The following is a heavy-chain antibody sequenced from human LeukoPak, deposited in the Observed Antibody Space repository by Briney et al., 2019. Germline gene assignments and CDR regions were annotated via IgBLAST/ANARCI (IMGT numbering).Heavy chain of an antibody. V-gene: IGHV3-48*03. CDR3: ARDLVGATAFDY. CDR2: ISSSGSTI. J-gene: IGHJ4*02. D-gene: IGHD1-26*01. Sequence: GGSLRLSCAASGFTFSSYEMNWVRQAPGKGLEWVSYISSSGSTIHYADSVKGRFTISRDNAKNSLYLQMNSLRAEDTAVYYCARDLVGATAFDYWGQGTLVTVSS. CDR1: GFTFSSYE.